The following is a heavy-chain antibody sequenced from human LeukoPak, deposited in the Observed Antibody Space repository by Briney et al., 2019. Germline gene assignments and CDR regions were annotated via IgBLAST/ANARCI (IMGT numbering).Heavy chain of an antibody. CDR2: ISGSGGST. Sequence: GGSLRLSCAASGFTFRSYAMSWVRQAPGKGLEWVSAISGSGGSTYYADSVKGRFTISRDNSKNTLYLQMNSLRAEDTAVYYCARDCSSGHLCYFDYWGQGTLVTVSS. J-gene: IGHJ4*02. D-gene: IGHD6-19*01. V-gene: IGHV3-23*01. CDR1: GFTFRSYA. CDR3: ARDCSSGHLCYFDY.